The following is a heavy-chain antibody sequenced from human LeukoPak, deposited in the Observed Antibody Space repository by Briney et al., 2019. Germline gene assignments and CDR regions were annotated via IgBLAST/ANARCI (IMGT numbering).Heavy chain of an antibody. J-gene: IGHJ4*02. CDR2: VRGSGTAT. CDR3: AKTSRRDSTYDSPFDY. D-gene: IGHD4-11*01. CDR1: GFTFSTYA. Sequence: GGSLRLSCAASGFTFSTYAMTWVRQAPGKGLEWVSAVRGSGTATYYADSVKGRFTISRDNYKNMLYLQLNGLRAEDTAIYYCAKTSRRDSTYDSPFDYWGQGTLVTVSS. V-gene: IGHV3-23*01.